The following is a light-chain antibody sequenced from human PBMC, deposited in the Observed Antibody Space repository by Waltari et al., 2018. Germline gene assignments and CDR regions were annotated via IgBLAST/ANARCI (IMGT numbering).Light chain of an antibody. CDR2: AAS. Sequence: DIQMTPSPSSLSASVRDRVTITCRASQSISSYLNWYQQKPGKAPKLLIYAASSLQSGVPSRFSGSGSGTDFTLNISSLQPEDFATYYCQQSYSTRYTFGQGTKLEIK. CDR1: QSISSY. V-gene: IGKV1-39*01. CDR3: QQSYSTRYT. J-gene: IGKJ2*01.